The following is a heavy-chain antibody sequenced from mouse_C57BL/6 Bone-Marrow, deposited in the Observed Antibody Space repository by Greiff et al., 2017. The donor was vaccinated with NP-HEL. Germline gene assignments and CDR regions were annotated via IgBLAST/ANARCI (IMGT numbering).Heavy chain of an antibody. V-gene: IGHV1-5*01. D-gene: IGHD4-1*01. J-gene: IGHJ3*01. Sequence: EVQLQESGTVLARPGASVKMSCKTSGYTFTSYWMHWVKQRPGQGLEWIGAIYHGNSDTSYNQKFKGKAKLPAVTSASTAYMELSSLTNEDSAVYYCTRLGRFAYWGQGTLVTVSA. CDR2: IYHGNSDT. CDR3: TRLGRFAY. CDR1: GYTFTSYW.